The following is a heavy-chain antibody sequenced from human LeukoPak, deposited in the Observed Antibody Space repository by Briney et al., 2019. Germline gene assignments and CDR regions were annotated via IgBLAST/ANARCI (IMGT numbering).Heavy chain of an antibody. CDR3: ARTDIVVAVAATENTFDY. Sequence: GASVKVSCKASGYTFTGYYMHWVRQAPGQGLEWMGWINPKSGGTNYAQKFQGRVTRTRDTSISTAYMELSRLRSDDTAVYYCARTDIVVAVAATENTFDYWGQGTLVTVSS. J-gene: IGHJ4*02. V-gene: IGHV1-2*02. CDR2: INPKSGGT. D-gene: IGHD2-15*01. CDR1: GYTFTGYY.